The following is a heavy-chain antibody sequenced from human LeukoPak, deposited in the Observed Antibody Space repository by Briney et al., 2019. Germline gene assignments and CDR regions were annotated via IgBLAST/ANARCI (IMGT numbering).Heavy chain of an antibody. CDR3: ARGMIRNWYFDL. D-gene: IGHD3-22*01. CDR2: INMDGSST. V-gene: IGHV3-74*01. Sequence: GGSLRLSCAASGFTFSRYWMHWVRHAPGKGLVWISRINMDGSSTTYADSVKGRFTISRDNPKNTLYLQLNSLRAEDTAVYYCARGMIRNWYFDLWGRGTLVTVSS. J-gene: IGHJ2*01. CDR1: GFTFSRYW.